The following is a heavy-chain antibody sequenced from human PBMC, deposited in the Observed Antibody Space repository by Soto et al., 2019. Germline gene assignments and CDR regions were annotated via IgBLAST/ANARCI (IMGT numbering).Heavy chain of an antibody. J-gene: IGHJ4*02. V-gene: IGHV4-34*01. D-gene: IGHD5-18*01. Sequence: SETLSLTCAVYVGSFIGYYWSWIRQPPGKGLEWIGEINHSGSTNYNPSLKSRVTISVDTSKNQFSLKLSSVTAADTAVYYCARRGYSYGEFDYWGQGTLVTVSS. CDR2: INHSGST. CDR1: VGSFIGYY. CDR3: ARRGYSYGEFDY.